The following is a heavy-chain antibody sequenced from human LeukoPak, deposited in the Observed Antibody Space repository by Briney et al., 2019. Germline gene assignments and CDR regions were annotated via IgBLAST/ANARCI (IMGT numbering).Heavy chain of an antibody. CDR1: GGSLSNTNW. CDR2: VDRLGRT. Sequence: PSGTLSLTCGVSGGSLSNTNWWTWVRQPPGKGLEWIGEVDRLGRTNYHPSLKSRVAISVDKSENHISLWLTSVTTADTAVYCAREGGPYRRLDYSGQGTLVTVSS. CDR3: AREGGPYRRLDY. J-gene: IGHJ4*02. V-gene: IGHV4-4*02.